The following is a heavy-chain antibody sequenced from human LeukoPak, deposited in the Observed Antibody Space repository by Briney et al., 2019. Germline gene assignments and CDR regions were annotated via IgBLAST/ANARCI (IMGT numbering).Heavy chain of an antibody. CDR2: ISGSADTT. CDR1: GFTFSNHA. CDR3: ARGSVVVPAANDY. J-gene: IGHJ4*02. Sequence: GGSLRLSCAASGFTFSNHAMSWVRQAPGKGLEWVSAISGSADTTYYADSVKGRFTISRDNAKNSLYLQMNSLRAEDTAVYYCARGSVVVPAANDYWGQVTLVTVSS. D-gene: IGHD2-15*01. V-gene: IGHV3-23*01.